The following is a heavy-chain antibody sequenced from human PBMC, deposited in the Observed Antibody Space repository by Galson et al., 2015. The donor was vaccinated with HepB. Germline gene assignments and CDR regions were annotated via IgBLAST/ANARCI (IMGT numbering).Heavy chain of an antibody. CDR2: ISGSGGST. CDR1: GFTFSSYA. D-gene: IGHD2-2*01. CDR3: AKASQKLQYQLLLRSAEYCQH. Sequence: SLRLSCAASGFTFSSYAMSWVRQAPGKGLEWVSAISGSGGSTYYADSVKGRFTISRDNSRNTLYLQMNSLRAEDTAVYYCAKASQKLQYQLLLRSAEYCQHWGQGTLVTVSS. V-gene: IGHV3-23*01. J-gene: IGHJ1*01.